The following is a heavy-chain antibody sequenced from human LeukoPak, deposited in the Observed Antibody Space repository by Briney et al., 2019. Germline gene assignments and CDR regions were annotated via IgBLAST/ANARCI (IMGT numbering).Heavy chain of an antibody. J-gene: IGHJ6*02. CDR1: GGSISTHY. Sequence: SETLSLTCTVSGGSISTHYWSWVRQPPGKGLQWIGYIYYSGYTNYNPSLESRVTISVDTSKNQFSLSLSSVTAADTAVYYCARSVGPKAVAGRGRLYYYYGMDVWGQGTTVTVSS. CDR3: ARSVGPKAVAGRGRLYYYYGMDV. V-gene: IGHV4-59*11. CDR2: IYYSGYT. D-gene: IGHD6-19*01.